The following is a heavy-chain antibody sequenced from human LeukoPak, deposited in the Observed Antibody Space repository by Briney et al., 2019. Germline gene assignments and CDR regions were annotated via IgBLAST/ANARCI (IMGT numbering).Heavy chain of an antibody. CDR2: INHSGST. J-gene: IGHJ4*02. CDR1: GGSISSGGYY. Sequence: SQTLSLTCTVSGGSISSGGYYWSWIRQPPGKGLEWIGEINHSGSTNYNPSLKSRVTISVDTSKNQFSLKLSSVTAADTAVYYCARVGRIVGAILGWGQGTLVTVSS. D-gene: IGHD1-26*01. CDR3: ARVGRIVGAILG. V-gene: IGHV4-30-2*01.